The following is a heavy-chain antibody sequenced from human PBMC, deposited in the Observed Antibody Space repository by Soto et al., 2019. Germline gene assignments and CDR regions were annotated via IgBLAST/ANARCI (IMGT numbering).Heavy chain of an antibody. CDR3: ARDEGLSVGAFDI. CDR1: GFTFSSYG. Sequence: PGGSLRLSCAASGFTFSSYGMHWVRQAPGKGLEWVAIIWYDESNKYYADSVKGRFTISRDNSKNTLYLQMNSLRGEDTAVYYCARDEGLSVGAFDIWGQGTMVTVSS. CDR2: IWYDESNK. V-gene: IGHV3-33*01. D-gene: IGHD2-2*01. J-gene: IGHJ3*02.